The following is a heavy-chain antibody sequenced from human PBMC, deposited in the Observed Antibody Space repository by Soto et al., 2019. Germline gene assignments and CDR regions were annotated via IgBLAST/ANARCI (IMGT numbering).Heavy chain of an antibody. CDR2: IIPIFGTA. CDR3: ARGSIAAAGTPDLCYYGMDV. CDR1: GGTFSSYA. V-gene: IGHV1-69*01. D-gene: IGHD6-13*01. J-gene: IGHJ6*02. Sequence: QVQLVQSGAEVKKPGSSVKVSCKASGGTFSSYAISWVRQAPGQGLEWMGGIIPIFGTANYAQKFQGRVTITADESTSTDYMELSNLASEHTAVYYCARGSIAAAGTPDLCYYGMDVWGQGTTVTVSS.